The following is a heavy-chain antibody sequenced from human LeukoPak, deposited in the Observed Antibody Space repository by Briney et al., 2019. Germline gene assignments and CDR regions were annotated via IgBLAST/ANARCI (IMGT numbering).Heavy chain of an antibody. CDR2: IYYSGST. V-gene: IGHV4-39*07. CDR1: GGSISSSSHY. Sequence: SETLSLTCTVSGGSISSSSHYWGWIRQPPGKGLEWIGRTGNIYYSGSTHYNPSLKSRVTISVDTSKNQFSLKLRSVTAADTAVYYCARVGSGWGDFDYWGRGTLVSVSS. D-gene: IGHD6-19*01. J-gene: IGHJ4*02. CDR3: ARVGSGWGDFDY.